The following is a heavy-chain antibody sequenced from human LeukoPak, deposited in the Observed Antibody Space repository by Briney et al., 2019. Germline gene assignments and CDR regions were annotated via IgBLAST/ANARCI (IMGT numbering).Heavy chain of an antibody. V-gene: IGHV1-69*04. CDR1: GGTFSSYA. CDR3: ARERVGPRPLRDYDAFDI. CDR2: IIPILGIA. Sequence: GASVKVSCKASGGTFSSYAISWVRQAPGQGLEWMGRIIPILGIANYAQKFQGRVTITADKSTSTAYMELSSLRSEDTAVYYCARERVGPRPLRDYDAFDIWGQGTMVTVSS. D-gene: IGHD3-10*01. J-gene: IGHJ3*02.